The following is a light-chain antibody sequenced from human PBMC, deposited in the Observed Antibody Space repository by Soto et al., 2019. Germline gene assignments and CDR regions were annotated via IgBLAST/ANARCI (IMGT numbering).Light chain of an antibody. CDR1: SGHSSYI. CDR3: ETWDSNTRV. CDR2: LEGSGSY. Sequence: QPVLTQSSSASASLGSSVKLTCTLSSGHSSYIIAWHQQQPWKAPRYLMKLEGSGSYNKGSGVPDRFSGSSSGADRYLTISYLQSEDEADYYCETWDSNTRVFGGGTQLTVL. V-gene: IGLV4-60*03. J-gene: IGLJ3*02.